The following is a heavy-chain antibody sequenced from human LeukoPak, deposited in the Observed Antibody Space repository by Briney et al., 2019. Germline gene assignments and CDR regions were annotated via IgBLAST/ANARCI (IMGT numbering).Heavy chain of an antibody. D-gene: IGHD2-8*01. V-gene: IGHV4-59*12. Sequence: PSETLSLTCTVSGGSISSYYWSWIRQPPGKGLEWIGYIYYSGSTNYNPSLKSRVTISVDTSKNQFSLKLSSVTATDTAVYYCARDANGDLDYWGQGTLVTVSS. CDR2: IYYSGST. J-gene: IGHJ4*02. CDR3: ARDANGDLDY. CDR1: GGSISSYY.